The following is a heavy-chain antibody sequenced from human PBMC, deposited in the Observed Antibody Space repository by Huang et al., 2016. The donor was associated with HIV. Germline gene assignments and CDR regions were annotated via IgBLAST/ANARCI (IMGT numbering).Heavy chain of an antibody. CDR3: ARSFGELLVSFYFDS. J-gene: IGHJ4*02. D-gene: IGHD3-10*01. V-gene: IGHV4-30-4*08. CDR2: SVYSGST. CDR1: GGSISSDDYF. Sequence: QVQLQESGPGLVKPSQTLSLPCTVSGGSISSDDYFWNWVRQSPGKGLEWIGYSVYSGSTYYNPSLKSRVAISVDSSKNQCSLRLSAVTAADTAVYYWARSFGELLVSFYFDSWGQGILVTVSS.